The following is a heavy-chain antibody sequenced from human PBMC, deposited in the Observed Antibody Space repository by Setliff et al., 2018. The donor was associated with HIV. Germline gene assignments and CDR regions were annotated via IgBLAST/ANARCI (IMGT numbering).Heavy chain of an antibody. V-gene: IGHV1-2*02. CDR1: GYTFTDYF. J-gene: IGHJ4*02. D-gene: IGHD1-1*01. CDR3: ARQLSNSFDS. CDR2: ISPNNGDT. Sequence: ASVKVSCKASGYTFTDYFLHWVRQAPGQGLEWMGWISPNNGDTTIPRRFRGRVTLTRDTSINTAYLELSGLRSDDTAVYFCARQLSNSFDSWGQENLVTVSS.